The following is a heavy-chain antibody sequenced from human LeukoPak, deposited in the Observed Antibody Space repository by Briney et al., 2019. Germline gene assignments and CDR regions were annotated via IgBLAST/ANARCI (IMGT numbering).Heavy chain of an antibody. Sequence: SSVKVSCKASGGTFSSYAISWVRQAPGQGLEWMGGIIPIFGTANYAQKFQGRVTITADESTSTAYMELSSLRSEDTAVYYCARDRDCSSTSCNLDYWGQGTLVTVSS. CDR2: IIPIFGTA. CDR3: ARDRDCSSTSCNLDY. J-gene: IGHJ4*02. CDR1: GGTFSSYA. V-gene: IGHV1-69*01. D-gene: IGHD2-2*01.